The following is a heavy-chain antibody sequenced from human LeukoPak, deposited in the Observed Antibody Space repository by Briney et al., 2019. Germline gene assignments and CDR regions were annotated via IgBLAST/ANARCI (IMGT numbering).Heavy chain of an antibody. Sequence: ASVKVSCKASGYTFTSYAMHWVRQAPGQRLEWMGWINAGNGNTKYSQEFQGRVTITRDTSTSTAYMELRSLRSDDTAVYYCAKNQRGYLIGSLDYWGQGTLVTVSS. J-gene: IGHJ4*02. D-gene: IGHD2-2*03. CDR3: AKNQRGYLIGSLDY. CDR2: INAGNGNT. CDR1: GYTFTSYA. V-gene: IGHV1-3*01.